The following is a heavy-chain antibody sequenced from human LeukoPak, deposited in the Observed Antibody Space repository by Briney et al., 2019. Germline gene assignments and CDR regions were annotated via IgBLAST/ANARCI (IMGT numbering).Heavy chain of an antibody. V-gene: IGHV4-39*07. Sequence: SLETLSLTRTVSRGSPTSSSYYCGSIRHPPREGRGWIGSIYYSGSTSYTPSLKSRVSMSIDTSKNQFSLRLTSVAAADAAVYFWAGDEGQGMVSWFDPWGRGTLVIVSS. D-gene: IGHD2-8*01. CDR1: RGSPTSSSYY. J-gene: IGHJ5*02. CDR3: AGDEGQGMVSWFDP. CDR2: IYYSGST.